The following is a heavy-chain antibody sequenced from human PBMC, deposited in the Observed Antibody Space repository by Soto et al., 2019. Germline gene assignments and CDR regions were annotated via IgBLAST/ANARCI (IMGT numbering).Heavy chain of an antibody. Sequence: SVKVSCKASGGTFSSYAISWVRQAPGQGLEWMGGIIPIFGTANYAQKFQGRVTITADKSTSTAYMELSSLRSEDTAVYYCARIVAAGTMNWFDPWGQGTLVTVSS. CDR1: GGTFSSYA. D-gene: IGHD6-13*01. J-gene: IGHJ5*02. CDR2: IIPIFGTA. CDR3: ARIVAAGTMNWFDP. V-gene: IGHV1-69*06.